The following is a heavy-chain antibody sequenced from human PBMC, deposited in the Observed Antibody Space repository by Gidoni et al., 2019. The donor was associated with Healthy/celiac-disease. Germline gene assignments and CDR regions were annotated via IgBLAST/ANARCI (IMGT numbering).Heavy chain of an antibody. V-gene: IGHV3-64D*06. D-gene: IGHD6-19*01. CDR1: GFTLSSYA. Sequence: EVQLVESGGGLVQPGGSLRLFCSASGFTLSSYAMHWVRQAPGKGLEYVSAISSNGGSTYYADSVKGRFTISRDNSKNTLYLQMSSLRAEDTAVYYCVKGSGWDPIFDYFDYWGQGTLVTVSS. J-gene: IGHJ4*02. CDR3: VKGSGWDPIFDYFDY. CDR2: ISSNGGST.